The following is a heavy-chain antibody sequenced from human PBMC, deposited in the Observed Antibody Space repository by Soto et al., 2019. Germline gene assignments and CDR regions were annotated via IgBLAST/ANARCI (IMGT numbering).Heavy chain of an antibody. CDR2: MFPGVSDT. D-gene: IGHD6-19*01. CDR3: ARVPDSSLGTMDV. J-gene: IGHJ6*02. Sequence: PGESLKISCKGSGYSFTTYWIGWVRQLPGQGLEWMGVMFPGVSDTRYSPSFQGQVTMSADPSTNTAYLEWSSLKAADSAMYYCARVPDSSLGTMDVWGQGTTVTVSS. CDR1: GYSFTTYW. V-gene: IGHV5-51*01.